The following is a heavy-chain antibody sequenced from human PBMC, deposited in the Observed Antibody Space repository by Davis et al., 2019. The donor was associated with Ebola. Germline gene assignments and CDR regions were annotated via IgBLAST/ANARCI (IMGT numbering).Heavy chain of an antibody. CDR3: ASLGELVETNGYYYYYGMDV. CDR2: ISSSSSYI. CDR1: GFTFSNAW. V-gene: IGHV3-21*01. D-gene: IGHD2-8*02. J-gene: IGHJ6*02. Sequence: GESLKISCAASGFTFSNAWMSWVRQAPGKGLEWVSSISSSSSYIYYADSVKGRFTISRDNAKNSLYLQMNSLRDEDTAVYYCASLGELVETNGYYYYYGMDVWGQGTTVTVSS.